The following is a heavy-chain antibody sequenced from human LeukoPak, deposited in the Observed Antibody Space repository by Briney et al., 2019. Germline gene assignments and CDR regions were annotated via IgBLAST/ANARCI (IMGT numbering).Heavy chain of an antibody. V-gene: IGHV3-53*01. CDR3: ARDRRGEKDFDV. J-gene: IGHJ3*01. CDR1: GITVINTF. Sequence: PGGSLRLSCVASGITVINTFMSWVRQAPGKGLEWLSIIQTDGTTYCADSVKGRFTISRDNSKNTVYLQMNSLRAEDTAVYYCARDRRGEKDFDVWGPGTMVTVSS. CDR2: IQTDGTT.